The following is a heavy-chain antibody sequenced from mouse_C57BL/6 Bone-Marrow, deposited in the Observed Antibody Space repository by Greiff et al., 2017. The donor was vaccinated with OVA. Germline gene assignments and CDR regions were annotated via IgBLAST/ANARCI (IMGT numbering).Heavy chain of an antibody. CDR3: TGEGWLLIAY. CDR1: GFTFSNYW. Sequence: EVQVVESGGGLVQPGGSMKLSCVASGFTFSNYWMNWVRQSPEKGLEWVAQIRLKSDNYATHYAESVKGRFTISRDDSKSSVYLQMNNLRAEDTGIYYCTGEGWLLIAYWGQGTLVTVSA. D-gene: IGHD2-3*01. CDR2: IRLKSDNYAT. V-gene: IGHV6-3*01. J-gene: IGHJ3*01.